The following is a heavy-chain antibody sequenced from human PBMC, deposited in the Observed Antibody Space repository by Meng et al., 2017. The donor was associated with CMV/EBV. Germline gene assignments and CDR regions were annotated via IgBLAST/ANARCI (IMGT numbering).Heavy chain of an antibody. V-gene: IGHV4-38-2*02. D-gene: IGHD3-3*01. J-gene: IGHJ3*02. CDR3: ARANLFGVVRGAFDI. Sequence: SETLSLTCTVSGYSISSGYYWGCNRQPPGKGLEWIGSIIHSGSTYYNPSLKSRVTISVDTSKNQFSLKLGSVTAADTAVYYCARANLFGVVRGAFDIWGQGTMVTVSS. CDR1: GYSISSGYY. CDR2: IIHSGST.